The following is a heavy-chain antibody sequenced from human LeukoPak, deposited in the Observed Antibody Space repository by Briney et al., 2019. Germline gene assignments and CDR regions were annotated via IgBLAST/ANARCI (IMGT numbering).Heavy chain of an antibody. CDR1: GFTFSSYW. CDR2: IKQDGSDK. Sequence: GGSLRLSCAASGFTFSSYWMTWVRQAPGKGLEWVANIKQDGSDKAYVDSVKGRFTISRDNAKNSLYLQMNSLRAEDTAVYYCARAGYSYGYLGYFDYWGQGTPVTVSS. CDR3: ARAGYSYGYLGYFDY. V-gene: IGHV3-7*05. D-gene: IGHD5-18*01. J-gene: IGHJ4*02.